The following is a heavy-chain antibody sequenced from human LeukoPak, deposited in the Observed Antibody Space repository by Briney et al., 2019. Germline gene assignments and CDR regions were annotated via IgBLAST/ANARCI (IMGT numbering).Heavy chain of an antibody. CDR2: ISGSGGST. CDR3: AKVLDSTGYYYFFDY. V-gene: IGHV3-23*01. CDR1: GFIFSTYA. J-gene: IGHJ4*02. D-gene: IGHD3-22*01. Sequence: GGSLRLSCAASGFIFSTYAMSWVRQAPGKGLEWVSAISGSGGSTWYANSVKGRFTISRDNSKNTLYLQMNSLRAEDTAVYYCAKVLDSTGYYYFFDYWGQGTLVTVSS.